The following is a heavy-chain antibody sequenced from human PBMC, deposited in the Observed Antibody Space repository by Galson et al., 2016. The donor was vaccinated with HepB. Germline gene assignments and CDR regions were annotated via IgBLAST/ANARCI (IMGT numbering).Heavy chain of an antibody. J-gene: IGHJ4*02. Sequence: TLSLTCPVSAGSISSGGYSWSWIRQPPGKALEWIGHIYQSGNTDYNPSLRSRATISLDTSRNQFSLKLTSVTAADTAVYYCARALDYGGHYFDSWGQGTLVTVSS. CDR2: IYQSGNT. CDR3: ARALDYGGHYFDS. CDR1: AGSISSGGYS. V-gene: IGHV4-30-2*01. D-gene: IGHD4-23*01.